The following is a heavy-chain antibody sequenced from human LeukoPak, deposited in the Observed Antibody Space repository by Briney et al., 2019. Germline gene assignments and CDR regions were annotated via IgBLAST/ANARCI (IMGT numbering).Heavy chain of an antibody. CDR2: INPNSGGT. CDR3: ARARGYCSSTSCYNWFDP. Sequence: GASVKVSCKASGYTFTGYYMHWVRQAPGQGLEWMGWINPNSGGTNYAQKFQGRVTMTRDTSISTAYMELSRLRSDDTAVYYCARARGYCSSTSCYNWFDPWGQGTLVTVSS. V-gene: IGHV1-2*02. CDR1: GYTFTGYY. D-gene: IGHD2-2*01. J-gene: IGHJ5*02.